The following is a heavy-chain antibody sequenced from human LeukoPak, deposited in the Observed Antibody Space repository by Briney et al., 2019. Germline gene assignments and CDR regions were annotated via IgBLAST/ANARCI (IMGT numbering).Heavy chain of an antibody. CDR2: IYTSGRT. J-gene: IGHJ4*02. Sequence: SETLSLTCAVSGASISSYHWSWIRQPAGEGREWIGRIYTSGRTNYNPSLNSRVTMSVVTSKNQCSLKLNSVTAADTAVYYCARDYSYPDYWGQGALVTVSS. D-gene: IGHD5-18*01. CDR1: GASISSYH. CDR3: ARDYSYPDY. V-gene: IGHV4-4*07.